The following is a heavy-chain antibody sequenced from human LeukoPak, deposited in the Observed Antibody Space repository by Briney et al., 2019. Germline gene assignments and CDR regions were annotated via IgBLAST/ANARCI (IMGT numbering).Heavy chain of an antibody. CDR3: ARRAAAAANWFDP. J-gene: IGHJ5*02. V-gene: IGHV4-59*08. D-gene: IGHD6-13*01. CDR1: GGSISSYY. Sequence: PSETLSLTCTVSGGSISSYYWSWIRQPPGKGLEWIGYISYSGSTNYNPSLKSRVTISVDTSKNQFSLKLSSVTAADTAVYYCARRAAAAANWFDPWGQGTLVTVSS. CDR2: ISYSGST.